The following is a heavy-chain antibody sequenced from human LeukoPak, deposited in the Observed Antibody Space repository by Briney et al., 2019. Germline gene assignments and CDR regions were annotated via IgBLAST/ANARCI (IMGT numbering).Heavy chain of an antibody. D-gene: IGHD4-23*01. CDR1: GGSISSSSYY. CDR3: ARERGYSFNWFDP. Sequence: PSETLSLTCTVSGGSISSSSYYWGWIRQPPGKGLEWIGSIYYSGSTYYNPSLKSRVTISVDTSKNQFSLKLSSVTAADTAVYYRARERGYSFNWFDPWGQGTLVTVSS. CDR2: IYYSGST. J-gene: IGHJ5*02. V-gene: IGHV4-39*01.